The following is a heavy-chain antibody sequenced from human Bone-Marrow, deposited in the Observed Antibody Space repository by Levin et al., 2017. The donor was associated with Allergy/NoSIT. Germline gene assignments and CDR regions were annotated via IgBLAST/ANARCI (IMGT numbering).Heavy chain of an antibody. Sequence: GGSLRLSCAASGFTFTNYGMTWVRQAPGRGLEWVSTISGSGGSAYYADSVKGRFTISRDNSNDTLYLQMKSLGAEDAAVYYCAIVQITTSFEYWGQGTLVTVSS. CDR2: ISGSGGSA. CDR1: GFTFTNYG. V-gene: IGHV3-23*01. J-gene: IGHJ4*02. CDR3: AIVQITTSFEY. D-gene: IGHD1-14*01.